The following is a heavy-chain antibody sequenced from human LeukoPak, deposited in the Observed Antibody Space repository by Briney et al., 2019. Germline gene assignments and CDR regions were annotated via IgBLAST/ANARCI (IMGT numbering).Heavy chain of an antibody. CDR3: ARVEAIVGATGY. D-gene: IGHD1-26*01. CDR2: ISSSSYI. V-gene: IGHV3-21*01. CDR1: GFTFSSYS. J-gene: IGHJ4*02. Sequence: GGSLRLSCAASGFTFSSYSMNWVRQAPGKGLEWVSSISSSSYIYYADSVKGRFTISRDNAKNSLYLQMNSLRAEDTAVYYCARVEAIVGATGYWGQGTLVTVSS.